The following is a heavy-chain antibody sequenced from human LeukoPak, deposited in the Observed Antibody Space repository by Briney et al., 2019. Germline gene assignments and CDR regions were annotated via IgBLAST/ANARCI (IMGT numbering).Heavy chain of an antibody. CDR3: ATSGVVVAATGYSYGPFDY. V-gene: IGHV1-46*01. CDR1: GYTFTSYY. CDR2: INPSGGST. D-gene: IGHD2-15*01. Sequence: ASVKVSCNASGYTFTSYYMHWVQHAPGQGPEWMGIINPSGGSTSYAQKFQGRVTITRDTSTSTVYMELSSLRSEDTAVYYCATSGVVVAATGYSYGPFDYWGQGTLVTVSS. J-gene: IGHJ4*02.